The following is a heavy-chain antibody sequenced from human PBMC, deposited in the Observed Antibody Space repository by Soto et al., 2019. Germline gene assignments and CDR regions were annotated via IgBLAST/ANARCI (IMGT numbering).Heavy chain of an antibody. CDR3: AKDLHWYGMDV. D-gene: IGHD1-1*01. V-gene: IGHV3-23*01. CDR1: GFTFGNCF. J-gene: IGHJ6*02. Sequence: VQLLESGGGLVQPGESLRLSCAASGFTFGNCFMNWVRQAPGKGLEWVSDISSNGGRTHYADSVRGRFTISRDNSRNTLYLQMSSLRAEDTALYYCAKDLHWYGMDVWGQGTTVTVSS. CDR2: ISSNGGRT.